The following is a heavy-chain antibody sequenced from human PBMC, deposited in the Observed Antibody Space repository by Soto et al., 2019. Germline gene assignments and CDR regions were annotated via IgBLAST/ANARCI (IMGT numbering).Heavy chain of an antibody. J-gene: IGHJ6*04. CDR3: ERGNNWGAGHGMDV. D-gene: IGHD3-16*01. Sequence: GSSVELTWEGSGDGCASQTRRSVRLSIGQGLEWMGWMNPNSGNTGYAQQLQGRVTMTRNTSPSTAYMELSSLRSEDTAVYYCERGNNWGAGHGMDVWGKGITVTTYS. CDR2: MNPNSGNT. CDR1: GDGCASQT. V-gene: IGHV1-8*01.